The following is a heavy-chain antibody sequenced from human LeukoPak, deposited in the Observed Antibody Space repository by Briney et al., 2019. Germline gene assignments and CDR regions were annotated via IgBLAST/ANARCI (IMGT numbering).Heavy chain of an antibody. D-gene: IGHD1-1*01. CDR1: GGSISSNNW. CDR3: ARVNINNWHSCDY. CDR2: IYHSGSP. Sequence: SEALSLTCAVSGGSISSNNWWGWVRQPPGKGLEWIGEIYHSGSPNYNPSLKSRVTISVDKSRNHFSLNLSSVTAADTAVYYCARVNINNWHSCDYWGQGTLVTVSS. J-gene: IGHJ4*02. V-gene: IGHV4-4*02.